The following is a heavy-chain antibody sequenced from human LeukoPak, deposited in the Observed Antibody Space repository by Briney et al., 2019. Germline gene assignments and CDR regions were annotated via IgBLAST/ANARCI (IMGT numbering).Heavy chain of an antibody. D-gene: IGHD6-13*01. V-gene: IGHV1-69*13. J-gene: IGHJ3*02. Sequence: ASVKVSCKASGGTFSSYAISWVRQAPGQGLEWMGGIIPIFGTANYAQKFQGRVTITADESTSTAYMELSSLRSEDTAVYYCARDLAAAEPSGAFDIWGQGTMVTVSS. CDR2: IIPIFGTA. CDR3: ARDLAAAEPSGAFDI. CDR1: GGTFSSYA.